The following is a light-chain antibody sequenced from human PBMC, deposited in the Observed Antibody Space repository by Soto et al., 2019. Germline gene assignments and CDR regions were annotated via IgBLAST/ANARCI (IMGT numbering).Light chain of an antibody. CDR3: QQYGSSPRT. CDR1: QSVTTY. J-gene: IGKJ2*01. V-gene: IGKV3-20*01. Sequence: ETVLTQSPATLSLSPGERATLSCRASQSVTTYLAWYQQKPGQAPRLLIYDASTREIGIPARFSGSGSGTEFTLTISRLEPEDFAVYYCQQYGSSPRTFGQGTKVDIK. CDR2: DAS.